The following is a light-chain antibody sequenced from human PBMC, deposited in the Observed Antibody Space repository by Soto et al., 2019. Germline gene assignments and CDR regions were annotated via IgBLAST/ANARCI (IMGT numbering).Light chain of an antibody. CDR1: SSDVGGYDY. J-gene: IGLJ3*02. V-gene: IGLV2-11*01. Sequence: QSVLTQPRSVSGSPGQSVTISCTGTSSDVGGYDYVSWYQQHPGKAPKLMIYGVSKWPSGVPDRFSGSKSGNTASLTISGLQAEDEADYYCCSYGGSYTWVFGRGTKLTVL. CDR3: CSYGGSYTWV. CDR2: GVS.